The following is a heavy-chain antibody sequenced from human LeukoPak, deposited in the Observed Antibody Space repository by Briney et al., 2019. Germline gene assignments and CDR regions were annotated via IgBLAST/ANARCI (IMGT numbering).Heavy chain of an antibody. Sequence: GGSPRLSCAASGFSFSTYAMSWVRQAPGKGLGWVSGVNGNGGSTSYADSVKGRFTIFRDNSKNTVYLQMNSLRVEDTAVYYCAKSLYGGCDYWGQGTVVTVSS. V-gene: IGHV3-23*01. CDR2: VNGNGGST. D-gene: IGHD3-16*02. CDR1: GFSFSTYA. CDR3: AKSLYGGCDY. J-gene: IGHJ4*02.